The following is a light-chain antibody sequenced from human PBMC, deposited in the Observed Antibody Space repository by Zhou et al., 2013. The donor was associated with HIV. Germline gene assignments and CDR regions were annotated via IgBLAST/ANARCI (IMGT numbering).Light chain of an antibody. J-gene: IGKJ2*03. V-gene: IGKV3-20*01. Sequence: EIVLTQSPGTLSLSPRERATLSCRASQSVSTSYLAWYQQKPGQAPRLLIYGASSRATGIPDRFSGSGSGTDFTLTISRLEPEDFAVYFCQQYGNSRYSFGQGTKLEIK. CDR1: QSVSTSY. CDR2: GAS. CDR3: QQYGNSRYS.